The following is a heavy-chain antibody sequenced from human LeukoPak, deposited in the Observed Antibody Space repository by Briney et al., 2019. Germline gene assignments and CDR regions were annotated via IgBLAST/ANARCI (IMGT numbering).Heavy chain of an antibody. V-gene: IGHV3-73*01. J-gene: IGHJ4*02. CDR3: TRPDDYGDY. Sequence: GGSLRLSCAASGFTFSGSAIHWVRQASGKGLEWVGRIRSRANTYATAYAASVKGRFTISRDDSKNTAYLQMNSLKTEDTALYYCTRPDDYGDYWGQGTLVAVSS. CDR2: IRSRANTYAT. CDR1: GFTFSGSA.